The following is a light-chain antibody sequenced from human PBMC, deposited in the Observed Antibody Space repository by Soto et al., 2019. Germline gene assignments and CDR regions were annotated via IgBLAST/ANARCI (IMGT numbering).Light chain of an antibody. CDR3: AAWDDILSGPRAV. V-gene: IGLV1-47*01. CDR1: SSNIGSNY. J-gene: IGLJ7*01. CDR2: RNN. Sequence: QPVLTQPPSASGTPGQRVTISCSGSSSNIGSNYVYWYQQLPGTAPKLLIYRNNQRPSGVPDRFSGSKSGTSASLAISGLRSEDEADYYCAAWDDILSGPRAVFGGGTQLTVL.